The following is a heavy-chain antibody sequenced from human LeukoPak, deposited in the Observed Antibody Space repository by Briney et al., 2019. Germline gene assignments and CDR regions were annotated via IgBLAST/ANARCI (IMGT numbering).Heavy chain of an antibody. J-gene: IGHJ4*02. Sequence: ASVKVSCKASGYSLTSYFMHWVRQAPGQGLEWAGVINPSGDGTSYTQKFQGRVTMTRDMSTSTVFMGLTSLRSEDTAVYFCAREPPATGYYDYWGQGTLVTVSS. CDR1: GYSLTSYF. D-gene: IGHD3-9*01. CDR3: AREPPATGYYDY. V-gene: IGHV1-46*01. CDR2: INPSGDGT.